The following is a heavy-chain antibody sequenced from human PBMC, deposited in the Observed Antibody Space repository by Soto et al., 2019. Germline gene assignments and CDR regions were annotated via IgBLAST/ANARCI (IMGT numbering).Heavy chain of an antibody. Sequence: EVQLVESGGGLVKPGGSLRLSCAASGFTFSSYSMNWVRQAPGKGLEWVSSISSSSSYIYYADSVKGRFTISRDNAKNSLYLQMNSLRAEDTAVYYCARADRTQRGYYYYYMDVWGKGTTVTVSS. D-gene: IGHD3-10*01. CDR2: ISSSSSYI. V-gene: IGHV3-21*01. CDR1: GFTFSSYS. J-gene: IGHJ6*03. CDR3: ARADRTQRGYYYYYMDV.